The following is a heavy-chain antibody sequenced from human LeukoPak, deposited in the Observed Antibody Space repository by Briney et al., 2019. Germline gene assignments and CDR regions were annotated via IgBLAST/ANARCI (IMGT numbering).Heavy chain of an antibody. J-gene: IGHJ3*02. CDR1: GYTFTSYG. Sequence: ASVKVSCKASGYTFTSYGISWVRQAPGQGLEWMGWISAYNGYTNYAQNFQGRVTMTTDASTSTAYMELRSLRSDDTAVYYCARGGYYDILTGYETVDAFDIWGQGAMVTVSS. CDR3: ARGGYYDILTGYETVDAFDI. V-gene: IGHV1-18*01. D-gene: IGHD3-9*01. CDR2: ISAYNGYT.